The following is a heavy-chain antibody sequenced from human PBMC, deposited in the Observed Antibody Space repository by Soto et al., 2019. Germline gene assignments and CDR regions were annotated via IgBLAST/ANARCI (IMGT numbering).Heavy chain of an antibody. V-gene: IGHV3-21*01. CDR2: ISSSSSYI. CDR3: ARAPSSLITIFGVVNDAFDI. D-gene: IGHD3-3*01. J-gene: IGHJ3*02. Sequence: GGSLRLSCAASGFTFSSYVMSWVRQAPGKGLEWVSSISSSSSYIYYADSVKGRFTISRDNAKNSLYLQMNSLRAEDTAVYYCARAPSSLITIFGVVNDAFDIWGQGTMVTVSS. CDR1: GFTFSSYV.